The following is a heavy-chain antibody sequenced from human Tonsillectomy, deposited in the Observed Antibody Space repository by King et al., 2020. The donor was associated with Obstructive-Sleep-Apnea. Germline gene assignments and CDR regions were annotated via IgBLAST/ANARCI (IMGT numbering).Heavy chain of an antibody. CDR1: GGSISSYY. CDR2: IYTSWST. J-gene: IGHJ4*02. V-gene: IGHV4-4*07. CDR3: ARLDYGDDY. Sequence: QLQESGPGLVKPSETLSLTCTVSGGSISSYYWSWIRQPAGEGLEWIGRIYTSWSTNYTPSLKSRVTMSVDTAKNQISLKLSSVTAADTAVYYCARLDYGDDYWGQGTLVTVSS. D-gene: IGHD4-17*01.